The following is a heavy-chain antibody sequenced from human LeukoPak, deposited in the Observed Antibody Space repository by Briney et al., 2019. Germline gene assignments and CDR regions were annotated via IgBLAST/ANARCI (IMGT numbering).Heavy chain of an antibody. V-gene: IGHV3-11*01. CDR3: ARAIIELPYAFDI. CDR1: GFTFSDYY. CDR2: ISSSGSTI. D-gene: IGHD1-7*01. J-gene: IGHJ3*02. Sequence: GGSLRLSCAASGFTFSDYYMSWIRQAPGKGLEWVSYISSSGSTIYYADSVKGGFTISRDNAKNSLYLQMNSLRAEDTAVYYCARAIIELPYAFDIWGQGTMVTVSS.